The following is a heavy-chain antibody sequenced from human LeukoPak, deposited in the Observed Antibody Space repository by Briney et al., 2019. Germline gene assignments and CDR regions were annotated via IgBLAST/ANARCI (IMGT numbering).Heavy chain of an antibody. V-gene: IGHV3-53*01. D-gene: IGHD2-15*01. CDR3: ARGSGGATLVNLYYYYYYYMDV. CDR1: GFTVSSNY. CDR2: IYSGGST. J-gene: IGHJ6*03. Sequence: GGSLRLSCAASGFTVSSNYMSWVRQAPGKGLEWVSVIYSGGSTYYADSVKGRFTISRDNSKNTLYLQMNSLRAEDRAVYYCARGSGGATLVNLYYYYYYYMDVWGKGTTVTVSS.